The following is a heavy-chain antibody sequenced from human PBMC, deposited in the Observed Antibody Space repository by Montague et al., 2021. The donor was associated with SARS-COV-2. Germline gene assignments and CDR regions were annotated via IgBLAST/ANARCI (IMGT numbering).Heavy chain of an antibody. Sequence: SETLSLTCTVSGVSVTDYYWSWIRQPPGKGLEWVGDVLYNKGTNLNPSLKSRVAISVDTSKNQFSLRLASVTAADTAFYYCVRHPHDDGLNGLPDFWDQGTLVTVSS. V-gene: IGHV4-59*08. CDR1: GVSVTDYY. D-gene: IGHD3-9*01. CDR2: VLYNKGT. J-gene: IGHJ4*02. CDR3: VRHPHDDGLNGLPDF.